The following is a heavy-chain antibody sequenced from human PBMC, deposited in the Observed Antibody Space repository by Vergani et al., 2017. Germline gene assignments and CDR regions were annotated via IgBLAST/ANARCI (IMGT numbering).Heavy chain of an antibody. D-gene: IGHD1-26*01. V-gene: IGHV4-61*02. Sequence: QVQLHGSGPGLLKPSQTLSLTCSVAGDSISSGNYYWNWIRQPAGKGLEWMGRIYSSGSTSYNPSIKSRITMSLDTSKNQFSLSLSSVTAADTAVYYCARGTFLHAFDNWGQGTVVTVSS. J-gene: IGHJ3*02. CDR2: IYSSGST. CDR1: GDSISSGNYY. CDR3: ARGTFLHAFDN.